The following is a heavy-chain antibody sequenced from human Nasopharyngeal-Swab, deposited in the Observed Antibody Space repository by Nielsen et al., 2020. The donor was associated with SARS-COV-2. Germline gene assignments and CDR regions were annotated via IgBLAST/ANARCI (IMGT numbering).Heavy chain of an antibody. Sequence: GSLKISCAASGFTFSSYWMHWVRQAPGKGLVRVSRINSDGISTTYADSVKGRFTISRDNAKNSLYLQMNSLRAEDTALYYCAKDILPTAGSFDYWGQGTLVTVSS. CDR3: AKDILPTAGSFDY. J-gene: IGHJ4*02. D-gene: IGHD3-10*01. V-gene: IGHV3-74*01. CDR1: GFTFSSYW. CDR2: INSDGIST.